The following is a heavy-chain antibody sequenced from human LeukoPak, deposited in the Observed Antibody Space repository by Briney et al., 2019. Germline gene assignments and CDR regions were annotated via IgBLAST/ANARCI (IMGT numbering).Heavy chain of an antibody. V-gene: IGHV4-4*08. Sequence: PSETLSLTCTVSGGSIKGYHWSWIRQPPGKGLGWIGYIYSNEATEYKPSLKSRVTISADTSKNQFSLKLTSVTAADTAMYYCARRNDFHIWGQGTMVTVSS. CDR3: ARRNDFHI. J-gene: IGHJ3*02. CDR2: IYSNEAT. CDR1: GGSIKGYH.